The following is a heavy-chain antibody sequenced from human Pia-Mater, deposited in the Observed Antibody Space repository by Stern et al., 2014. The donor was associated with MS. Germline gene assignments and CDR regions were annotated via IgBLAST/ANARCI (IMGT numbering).Heavy chain of an antibody. Sequence: QVQLVESGPGLVKPSQTLSLTCTVSGGSISSGGYYWSWIRQHPGKGLEWIGYINYSGSTYYNPSLKSRGTISVETSKNQFSLKLSSVTAADTAVYYCARGGGVWLNSGMDVWGQGTTVTVSS. CDR2: INYSGST. D-gene: IGHD5-12*01. V-gene: IGHV4-31*03. CDR3: ARGGGVWLNSGMDV. CDR1: GGSISSGGYY. J-gene: IGHJ6*02.